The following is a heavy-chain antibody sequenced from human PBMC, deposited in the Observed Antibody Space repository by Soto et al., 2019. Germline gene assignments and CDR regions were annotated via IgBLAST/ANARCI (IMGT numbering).Heavy chain of an antibody. CDR3: ARDRDLVVVPAAIYYYGMDV. CDR2: TYYRSKWYN. V-gene: IGHV6-1*01. CDR1: GDSVSSNSAA. Sequence: SQTLSLTCAISGDSVSSNSAAWNWIRQSPSRGLEWLGRTYYRSKWYNDYAVSVKSRITINPDTSKNQFSLQLNSVTPEDTAVYYCARDRDLVVVPAAIYYYGMDVWGQGITVIVTS. D-gene: IGHD2-2*01. J-gene: IGHJ6*02.